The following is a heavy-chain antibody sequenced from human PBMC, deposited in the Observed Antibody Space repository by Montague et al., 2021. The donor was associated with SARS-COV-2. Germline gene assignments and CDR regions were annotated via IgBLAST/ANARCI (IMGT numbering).Heavy chain of an antibody. V-gene: IGHV4-39*07. CDR1: GGSISSSICY. Sequence: SETLSLTCTGSGGSISSSICYWGWIRQPPGKGLEWIGCIYYSGSTYYSPSLKSRVTISVDTSKDQFSLKLSSVTAADTAVYYCARISGKLVLLWGQGTLVTVSS. CDR3: ARISGKLVLL. D-gene: IGHD6-6*01. J-gene: IGHJ4*02. CDR2: IYYSGST.